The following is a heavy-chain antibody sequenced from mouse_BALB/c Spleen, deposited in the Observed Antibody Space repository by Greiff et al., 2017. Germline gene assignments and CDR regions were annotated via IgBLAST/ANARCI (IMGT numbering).Heavy chain of an antibody. CDR2: ISSGSSTI. D-gene: IGHD1-1*01. V-gene: IGHV5-17*02. CDR3: ARDSYGPYAMDY. CDR1: GFPFSSFG. Sequence: EVMLVESGGGLVQPGGSRKLSCAASGFPFSSFGLHWVRQAPEKGLEWVAYISSGSSTIYYADTVKGRFTISRDTPKNTLFLQMTRLRTEDTAMYYCARDSYGPYAMDYWGQGTSVTVSS. J-gene: IGHJ4*01.